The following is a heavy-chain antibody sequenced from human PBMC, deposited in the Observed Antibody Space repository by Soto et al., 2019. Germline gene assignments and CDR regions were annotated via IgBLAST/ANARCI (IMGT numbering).Heavy chain of an antibody. V-gene: IGHV1-46*01. J-gene: IGHJ6*02. CDR2: INPSGGST. CDR3: AREDIVVVVAATGSNRYYSYGMDV. Sequence: ASVKVSCKASGYTFTSYYMHWVRQAPGQGLEWMGIINPSGGSTSYAQKFQGRVTMTRDTSTSTVYMELSSLRSEDTAVYYCAREDIVVVVAATGSNRYYSYGMDVWGQGTTVTVAS. D-gene: IGHD2-15*01. CDR1: GYTFTSYY.